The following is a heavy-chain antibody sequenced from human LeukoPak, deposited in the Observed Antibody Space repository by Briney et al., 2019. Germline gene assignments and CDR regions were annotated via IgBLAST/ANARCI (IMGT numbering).Heavy chain of an antibody. CDR1: GGSISSYY. Sequence: SGTLSLTCTVSGGSISSYYWSWIRQPAGKGLEWIGRIYTTGGTVYNPSLKRRVTMSVDTSKNQFSLKLSSVTAADTAVYYCARGFYYYDTSGRAFYFDYWGQGTLVTVYS. CDR3: ARGFYYYDTSGRAFYFDY. CDR2: IYTTGGT. D-gene: IGHD3-22*01. J-gene: IGHJ4*02. V-gene: IGHV4-4*07.